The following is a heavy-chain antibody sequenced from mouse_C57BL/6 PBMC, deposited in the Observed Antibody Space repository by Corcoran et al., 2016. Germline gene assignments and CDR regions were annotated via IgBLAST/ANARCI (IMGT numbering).Heavy chain of an antibody. V-gene: IGHV1-81*01. CDR2: ISPRSGNT. CDR1: GYTFTSYG. D-gene: IGHD1-1*01. Sequence: QVQLQQSGAELARPGASVKLSCKASGYTFTSYGISWVKQRTGQGLEWIGEISPRSGNTYYNEKFKGKATLTAAKSSSTAYMELRSLTSEDSAVYFCESPLTTVVAHWYFDVWGTGTTVTVSS. J-gene: IGHJ1*03. CDR3: ESPLTTVVAHWYFDV.